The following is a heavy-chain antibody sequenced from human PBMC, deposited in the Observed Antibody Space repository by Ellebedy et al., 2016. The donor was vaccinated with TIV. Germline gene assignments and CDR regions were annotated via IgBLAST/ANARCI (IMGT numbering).Heavy chain of an antibody. Sequence: GGSLRLSCKGSGYSFTSYWIGWVRQMTGKGLEWMGIIYPGDSDTRYSPSFQGQVTISADKSISTAYLQWSSLKASDTAMYYCARTTASSSWQFDYWGQGTLVTVSS. J-gene: IGHJ4*02. CDR1: GYSFTSYW. V-gene: IGHV5-51*01. CDR2: IYPGDSDT. D-gene: IGHD6-13*01. CDR3: ARTTASSSWQFDY.